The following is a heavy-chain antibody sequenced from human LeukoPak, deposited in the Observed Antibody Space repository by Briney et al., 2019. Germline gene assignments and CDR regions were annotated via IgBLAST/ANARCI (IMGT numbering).Heavy chain of an antibody. CDR3: ARSLYSNYVVHY. D-gene: IGHD4-11*01. V-gene: IGHV4-31*03. Sequence: SQTLSLTCTVSGGSISSGGYYWRWIRQHPGKGLEWIGYIYYSGSTYYNPSLKTRVTISVDTSKNQFSLKLSSVTAADTAVYYCARSLYSNYVVHYWGQGTLVTVSS. CDR2: IYYSGST. CDR1: GGSISSGGYY. J-gene: IGHJ4*02.